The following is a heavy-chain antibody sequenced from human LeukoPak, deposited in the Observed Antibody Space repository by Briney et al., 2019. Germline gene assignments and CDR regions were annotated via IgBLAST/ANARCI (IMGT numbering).Heavy chain of an antibody. J-gene: IGHJ5*02. CDR3: ARGAPVGRHYGADWFDP. D-gene: IGHD4-17*01. CDR2: INPNSGNT. Sequence: ASVKVSCKASGYTFTGYYIHWVRQAPGQGLEWMGWINPNSGNTNYAQKLQGRVTMTTDTSTSTAYMELRSLRSDDTAVYYCARGAPVGRHYGADWFDPWGQGTLVTVSS. CDR1: GYTFTGYY. V-gene: IGHV1-18*04.